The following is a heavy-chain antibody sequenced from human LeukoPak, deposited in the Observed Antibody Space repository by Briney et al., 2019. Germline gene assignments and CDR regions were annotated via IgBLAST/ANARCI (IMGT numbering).Heavy chain of an antibody. V-gene: IGHV3-30*04. D-gene: IGHD5-12*01. J-gene: IGHJ4*02. CDR2: ISDDGRSN. CDR1: GFAFSKYA. Sequence: GGSLSLSCAASGFAFSKYAMHWDRQAQGKGLKWVTIISDDGRSNYADSVEGRFTISRDNSKNTLYLQMSSLRAEDTAVYYCASTSGYDFWDMGYWGQGTLVTVSS. CDR3: ASTSGYDFWDMGY.